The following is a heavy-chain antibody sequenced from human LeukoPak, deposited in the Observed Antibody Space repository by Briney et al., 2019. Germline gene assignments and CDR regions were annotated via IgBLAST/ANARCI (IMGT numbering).Heavy chain of an antibody. CDR3: ATDIPRRVRGVVYSSFGMDV. V-gene: IGHV1-24*01. CDR1: GYTLTDLS. Sequence: ASVKVSCKVSGYTLTDLSMHWVRQAPGKGLEWLGGFDPEDGEAIYAQKFQGRVTLAEDTSTDTAYIELSSLRSEDTAAYYCATDIPRRVRGVVYSSFGMDVWGQGTTVTVSS. CDR2: FDPEDGEA. J-gene: IGHJ6*02. D-gene: IGHD3-10*01.